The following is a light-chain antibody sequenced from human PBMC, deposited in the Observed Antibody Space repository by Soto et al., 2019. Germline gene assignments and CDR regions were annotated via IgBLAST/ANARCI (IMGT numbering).Light chain of an antibody. V-gene: IGKV1-12*01. CDR2: AAF. CDR3: QQEDSFTIT. Sequence: DIQMSQSPSSVSASVGDRVTISCRASEDINSRLAWYQQKPGNAPKLLIYAAFILQSGVPSRFSGYGSGTDFTFSISSLKNEDVATYYGQQEDSFTITFGQGTRLEIK. J-gene: IGKJ5*01. CDR1: EDINSR.